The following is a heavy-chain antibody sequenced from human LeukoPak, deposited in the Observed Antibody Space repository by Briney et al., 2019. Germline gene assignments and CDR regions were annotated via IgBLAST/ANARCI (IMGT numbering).Heavy chain of an antibody. V-gene: IGHV1-2*02. D-gene: IGHD1-1*01. J-gene: IGHJ5*02. CDR3: ARQLETTGGWFDP. CDR1: GYTFTGYY. CDR2: INPNSGGT. Sequence: ASVKVSCKASGYTFTGYYMHWVRQAPGQGLEWMGWINPNSGGTNYAQKFQGRVTMTRGTSISTAYMELSRLRSDDTAVYYCARQLETTGGWFDPWGQGTLVTVSS.